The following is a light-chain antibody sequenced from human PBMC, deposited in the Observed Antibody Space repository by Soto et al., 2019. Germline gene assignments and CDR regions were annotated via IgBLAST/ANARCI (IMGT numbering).Light chain of an antibody. CDR3: GADHGSGSNFDVV. J-gene: IGLJ2*01. CDR1: SGYSNYK. CDR2: VGTGEIVG. V-gene: IGLV9-49*01. Sequence: QSVLTQPPSASASLGASVTLTCTLSSGYSNYKVDWYQQRPGKGPRFVMRVGTGEIVGSKGDGIPDRFSVLGSGLNRYLTIKNIQEEDESDYHCGADHGSGSNFDVVFGGGTKLTVL.